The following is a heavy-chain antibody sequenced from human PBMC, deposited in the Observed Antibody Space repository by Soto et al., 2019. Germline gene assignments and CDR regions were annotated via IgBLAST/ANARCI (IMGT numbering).Heavy chain of an antibody. D-gene: IGHD5-12*01. V-gene: IGHV1-2*04. Sequence: QVQLVQSGAEVKEPGASVTVSSRASGDRFTDYYMHWVRQAPGQGLEWMGWINPNSGVTKYAQKFQGCVTMTRDTSIRTVYMQLSRLGFDDTAIYYCARESGGATATLDYYYFYMDVWGTGTTVTVSS. CDR2: INPNSGVT. J-gene: IGHJ6*03. CDR3: ARESGGATATLDYYYFYMDV. CDR1: GDRFTDYY.